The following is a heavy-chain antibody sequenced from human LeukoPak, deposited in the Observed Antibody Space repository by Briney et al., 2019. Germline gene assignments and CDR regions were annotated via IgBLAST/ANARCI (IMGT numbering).Heavy chain of an antibody. CDR2: ICSSSYI. D-gene: IGHD3-22*01. V-gene: IGHV3-21*01. Sequence: PGGSLRLSCAASGFTFSTYNMNWVRPAPGKGLEWVSSICSSSYIYYADSVKGRFTISRDNAKNSLYLQMISLRAEDTALYYCARDGGYYNDSSGYSFDSWGQGTLVTVSS. CDR3: ARDGGYYNDSSGYSFDS. J-gene: IGHJ4*02. CDR1: GFTFSTYN.